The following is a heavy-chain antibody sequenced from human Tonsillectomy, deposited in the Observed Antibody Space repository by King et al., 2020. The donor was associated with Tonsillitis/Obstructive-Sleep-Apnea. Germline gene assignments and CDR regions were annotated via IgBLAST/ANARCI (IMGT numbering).Heavy chain of an antibody. V-gene: IGHV3-20*04. D-gene: IGHD2-15*01. CDR1: GFTFDDYG. Sequence: VQLVESGGGVVRPGGSLRLSCAASGFTFDDYGMSWFRQAPGKGLDWDSGINWNGGSTGYADSVKGRFTISRDNAKNSLYLQMNSLIAEDTALYYCARDEGYCSGGSCQGDFDYWGQGTLVTVSS. J-gene: IGHJ4*02. CDR2: INWNGGST. CDR3: ARDEGYCSGGSCQGDFDY.